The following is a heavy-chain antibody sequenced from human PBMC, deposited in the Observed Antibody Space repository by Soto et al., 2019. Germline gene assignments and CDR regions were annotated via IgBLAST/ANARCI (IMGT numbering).Heavy chain of an antibody. Sequence: SETLSVTCTVSGGSLGNFSWSCIRQPAGKGLAWIGRIYTSGSTNYKPCLQSRVTISVEPSKNHFAVPLTSGTAADTAMYYCMIDDDDYPKFWRRGTLDTVPS. D-gene: IGHD3-16*01. CDR3: MIDDDDYPKF. CDR2: IYTSGST. J-gene: IGHJ4*02. CDR1: GGSLGNFS. V-gene: IGHV4-4*07.